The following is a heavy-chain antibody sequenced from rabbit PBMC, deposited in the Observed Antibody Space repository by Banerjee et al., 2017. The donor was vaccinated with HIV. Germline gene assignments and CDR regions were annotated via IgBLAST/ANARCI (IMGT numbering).Heavy chain of an antibody. CDR1: GFSFSSSYY. CDR3: ARYSSGWKYAMDL. Sequence: QSLEESGGDLVKPGASLTLTCTASGFSFSSSYYMCWVRQAPGKGLEWIACIYGGSSGNTYYASWAKGRFTISKTSSTTVTLQMTSLTAADTATHFCARYSSGWKYAMDLWGPGTLVTVS. CDR2: IYGGSSGNT. D-gene: IGHD4-1*01. V-gene: IGHV1S40*01. J-gene: IGHJ6*01.